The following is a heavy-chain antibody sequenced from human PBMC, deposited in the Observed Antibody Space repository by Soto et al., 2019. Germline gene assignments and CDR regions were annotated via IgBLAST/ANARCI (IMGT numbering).Heavy chain of an antibody. J-gene: IGHJ4*01. CDR2: IRSKAYGAIT. V-gene: IGHV3-49*03. D-gene: IGHD3-3*01. Sequence: GGSLRLSCTASGFTFGDYAMSWFRQAPGKGLEWVGFIRSKAYGAITEYAASVKDRFTISRDDSKSIVYLQMNSMKTEDTAVYYCTKPKRITMFGVNYFDCWGHGTLVTVSS. CDR1: GFTFGDYA. CDR3: TKPKRITMFGVNYFDC.